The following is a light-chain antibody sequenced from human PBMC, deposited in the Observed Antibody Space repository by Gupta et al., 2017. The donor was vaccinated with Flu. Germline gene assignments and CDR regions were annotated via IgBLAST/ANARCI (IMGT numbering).Light chain of an antibody. CDR1: QSINSNY. J-gene: IGKJ2*03. Sequence: EIVLTQSPGTLSLSPGERATLSCRASQSINSNYLAWYQQKPGQAPRLLIFSASSRATGIPDRFSGSGSGTDFTLTIYRLEPEDFALYYCQHEDNSLNRFGQGTKMEIK. CDR2: SAS. V-gene: IGKV3-20*01. CDR3: QHEDNSLNR.